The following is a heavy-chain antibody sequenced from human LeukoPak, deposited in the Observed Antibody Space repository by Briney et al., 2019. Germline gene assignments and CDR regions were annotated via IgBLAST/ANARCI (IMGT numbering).Heavy chain of an antibody. V-gene: IGHV4-59*01. Sequence: PSETLSLTCTVSGGTLSSYYWSWIRQPPGKGLEWIAYIDYSGSTNYNPSLKSRVTISVDASKNQFSLKLSSVTAAGTAVYYCARDRRRDLLHAFDIWGQGTMVTVSS. D-gene: IGHD1-26*01. J-gene: IGHJ3*02. CDR1: GGTLSSYY. CDR3: ARDRRRDLLHAFDI. CDR2: IDYSGST.